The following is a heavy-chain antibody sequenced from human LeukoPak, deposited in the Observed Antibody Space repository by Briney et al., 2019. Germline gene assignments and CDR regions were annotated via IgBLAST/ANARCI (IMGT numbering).Heavy chain of an antibody. D-gene: IGHD2-21*02. CDR3: ARDYRVGCTSDDCYPIDY. CDR2: ISYEASNQ. CDR1: GFTFSSHA. V-gene: IGHV3-30*01. J-gene: IGHJ4*02. Sequence: GGSLRLSCAASGFTFSSHAMHWIRQAPGKGLEWVAVISYEASNQYYADSVRGRFTISRDNSKNTLSLQMNSLRDEDTALYYCARDYRVGCTSDDCYPIDYWGQGTLVTVSS.